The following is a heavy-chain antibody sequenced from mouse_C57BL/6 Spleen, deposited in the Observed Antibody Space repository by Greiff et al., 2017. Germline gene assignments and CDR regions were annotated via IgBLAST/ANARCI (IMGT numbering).Heavy chain of an antibody. CDR2: INPNNGGT. V-gene: IGHV1-26*01. CDR1: GYTFTDYY. J-gene: IGHJ1*03. CDR3: ARFYYGSSHDV. Sequence: EVQLHQSGPELVKPGASVKISCKASGYTFTDYYMNWVKQSHGKSLEWIGDINPNNGGTSYNQKFKGKATLTVDKSSSTAYMERRSLTSEYSAVYYCARFYYGSSHDVWGTGTTVTVSS. D-gene: IGHD1-1*01.